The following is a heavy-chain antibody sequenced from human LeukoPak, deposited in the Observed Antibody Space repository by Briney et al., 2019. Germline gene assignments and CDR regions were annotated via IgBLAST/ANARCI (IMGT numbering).Heavy chain of an antibody. J-gene: IGHJ3*02. Sequence: PGGSLRLSCAASGFTFSSYSMNWVRQAPGKGLEWVSSISSSSSYIYYADSVKGRFTISRDNAKNSLYLQMNSLRAEDTAVYYCARVPGICGGDCYLDTPDAFDIWGQGTMVTVSS. CDR1: GFTFSSYS. D-gene: IGHD2-21*01. CDR2: ISSSSSYI. V-gene: IGHV3-21*01. CDR3: ARVPGICGGDCYLDTPDAFDI.